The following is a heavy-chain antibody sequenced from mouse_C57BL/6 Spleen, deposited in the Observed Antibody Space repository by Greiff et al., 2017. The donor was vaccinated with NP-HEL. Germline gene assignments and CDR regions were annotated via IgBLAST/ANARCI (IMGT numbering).Heavy chain of an antibody. CDR3: ARADDDYLLAY. Sequence: VQLQQSGAELVKPGASVKMSCKASGYTFTSYWITWVKQRPGQGLEWIGDIYPGSGSTNYNEKFKSKATLTVDTSSSTAYMQLSSLTSEDSAVYYCARADDDYLLAYWGQGTLVTVSA. V-gene: IGHV1-55*01. D-gene: IGHD2-3*01. CDR2: IYPGSGST. J-gene: IGHJ3*01. CDR1: GYTFTSYW.